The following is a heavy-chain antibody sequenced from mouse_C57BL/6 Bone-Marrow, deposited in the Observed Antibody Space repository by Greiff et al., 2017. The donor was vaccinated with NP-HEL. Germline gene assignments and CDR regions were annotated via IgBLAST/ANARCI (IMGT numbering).Heavy chain of an antibody. V-gene: IGHV1-80*01. CDR3: ARRVYYGYDGYYFDY. D-gene: IGHD2-2*01. CDR2: IYPGDGDT. CDR1: GYAFSSYW. J-gene: IGHJ2*01. Sequence: LVESGAELVKPGASVKISCKASGYAFSSYWMNWVKQRPGKGLEWIGQIYPGDGDTNYNGKFKGKATLTADKSSSTAYMQLSSLTSEDSAVYFCARRVYYGYDGYYFDYWGQGTTLTVSS.